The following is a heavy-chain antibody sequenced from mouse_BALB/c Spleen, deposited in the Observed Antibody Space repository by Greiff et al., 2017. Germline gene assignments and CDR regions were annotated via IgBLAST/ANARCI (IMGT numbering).Heavy chain of an antibody. V-gene: IGHV14-3*02. CDR2: IDPANGNT. Sequence: VQLKESGAELVKPGASVKLSCTASGFNIKDTYMHWVKQRPEQGLEWIGRIDPANGNTKYDPKFQGKATITADTSSNTAYLQLSSLTSEDTAVYYCANWEGYWGQGTTLTVSS. D-gene: IGHD4-1*01. J-gene: IGHJ2*01. CDR3: ANWEGY. CDR1: GFNIKDTY.